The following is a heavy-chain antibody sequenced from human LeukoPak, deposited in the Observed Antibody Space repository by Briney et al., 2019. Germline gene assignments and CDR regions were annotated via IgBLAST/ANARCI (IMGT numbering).Heavy chain of an antibody. Sequence: SQTLSLTCAISGDSVSSNSSACNWIRQSPSRCLEWLGRTYYRSKWYNDYAVSVKSRITINPDTSKNQFSLQLNSVTPEDTAVYYCARVSDAFDIWGQGTMVTVSS. CDR2: TYYRSKWYN. V-gene: IGHV6-1*01. CDR1: GDSVSSNSSA. J-gene: IGHJ3*02. CDR3: ARVSDAFDI.